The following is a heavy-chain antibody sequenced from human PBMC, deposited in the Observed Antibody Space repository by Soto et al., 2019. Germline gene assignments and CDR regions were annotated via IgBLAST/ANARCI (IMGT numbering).Heavy chain of an antibody. J-gene: IGHJ4*02. CDR1: GFTFSDYP. D-gene: IGHD3-22*01. Sequence: EVQLVESGGGLVQPGGSLRLSCSASGFTFSDYPMYWVRQAPGKGLKYVSAINTNGGSTFYADSVRGRFTISRDNSKNTLYLQMSSLRPEDTAIYYCVKVLDSSGYYWAFDYWGQGTLVTVSS. V-gene: IGHV3-64D*06. CDR2: INTNGGST. CDR3: VKVLDSSGYYWAFDY.